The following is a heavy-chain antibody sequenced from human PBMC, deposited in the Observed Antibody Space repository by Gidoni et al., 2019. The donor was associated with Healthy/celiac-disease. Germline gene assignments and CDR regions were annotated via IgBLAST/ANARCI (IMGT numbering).Heavy chain of an antibody. D-gene: IGHD1-26*01. J-gene: IGHJ3*02. CDR1: GGSISSYY. Sequence: QVQLPESGPGLVKPTETLSLTGTVSGGSISSYYWSWIRQPPGKGLEWIVYIYYSGRTNYNPSLKSRVTISVDTSKNQSSLKLSSVTAAYTAVYYCARLGILDDIWGQGTMVTVSS. V-gene: IGHV4-59*08. CDR3: ARLGILDDI. CDR2: IYYSGRT.